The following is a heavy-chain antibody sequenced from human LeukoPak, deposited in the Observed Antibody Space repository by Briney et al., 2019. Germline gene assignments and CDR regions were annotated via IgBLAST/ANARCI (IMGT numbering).Heavy chain of an antibody. Sequence: GASVKVSCKASGYTFTGYYMHWVRQAPGQELEWMGWINPNSGGTNYAQKFQGRVTMTRDTSISTAYMELSRLRSDDTAVYYCARELKDTAVYRAPHLPTSPWGQGTLVTVSS. J-gene: IGHJ5*02. CDR1: GYTFTGYY. D-gene: IGHD5-18*01. V-gene: IGHV1-2*02. CDR3: ARELKDTAVYRAPHLPTSP. CDR2: INPNSGGT.